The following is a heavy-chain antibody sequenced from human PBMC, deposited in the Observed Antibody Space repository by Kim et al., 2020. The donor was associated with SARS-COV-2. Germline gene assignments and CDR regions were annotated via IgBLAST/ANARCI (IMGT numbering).Heavy chain of an antibody. J-gene: IGHJ4*02. CDR1: GGSISSSSYY. V-gene: IGHV4-39*01. Sequence: SETLSLTCTVSGGSISSSSYYWGWIRQPPGKGLEWIGSIYYSGSTYYNPSLKSRVTISVDTSKNQFSLKLSSVTAADTAVYYCASFPGARLDYFDYWGQGTLVTVSS. CDR2: IYYSGST. D-gene: IGHD3-16*01. CDR3: ASFPGARLDYFDY.